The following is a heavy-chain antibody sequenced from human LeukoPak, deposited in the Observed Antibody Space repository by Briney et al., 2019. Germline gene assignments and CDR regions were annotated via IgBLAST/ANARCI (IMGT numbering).Heavy chain of an antibody. CDR2: VSAYNGYNGNT. CDR1: GYTFTSFG. D-gene: IGHD6-19*01. J-gene: IGHJ4*02. V-gene: IGHV1-18*01. CDR3: VRDLGQWLEQGIFFDF. Sequence: ASVKVSCKASGYTFTSFGISWVRQAPGQGPEWVGWVSAYNGYNGNTNYAQKVQGRVTMTTDTSTSTAYMELRSLRSDDTAVYCCVRDLGQWLEQGIFFDFWGQGTLVTVSS.